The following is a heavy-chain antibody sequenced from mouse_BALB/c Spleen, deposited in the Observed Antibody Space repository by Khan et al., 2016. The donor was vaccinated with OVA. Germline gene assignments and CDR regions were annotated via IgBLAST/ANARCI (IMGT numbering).Heavy chain of an antibody. V-gene: IGHV2-9*02. Sequence: QVQLKESGPGLVAPSQSLSITCTVTGFSLTSYAIHWIRQPSGKGLEWLGVILAGGSTNYNSALMSRLSTSNHNSYSQVFLKMNSLQTHDTAVSYCDRNSETDYFDYWGQGTTLTVSS. CDR2: ILAGGST. CDR3: DRNSETDYFDY. CDR1: GFSLTSYA. J-gene: IGHJ2*01.